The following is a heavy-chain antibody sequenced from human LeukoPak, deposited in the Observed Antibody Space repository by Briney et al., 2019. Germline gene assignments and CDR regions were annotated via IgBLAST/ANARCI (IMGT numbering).Heavy chain of an antibody. CDR1: AFTFTTYS. CDR2: ISSGATDI. Sequence: GGSLRLSCAASAFTFTTYSMKWVRQAPGKGLEWLLYISSGATDIYYADSLRGRFTISRDNANNSLYLQMNSLRDEDTAVYYCARDPGGGFSAFVLWGQGTMVTVSS. J-gene: IGHJ3*01. D-gene: IGHD4-23*01. CDR3: ARDPGGGFSAFVL. V-gene: IGHV3-48*02.